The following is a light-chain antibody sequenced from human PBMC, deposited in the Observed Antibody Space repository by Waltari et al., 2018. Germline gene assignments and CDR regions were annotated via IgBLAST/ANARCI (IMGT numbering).Light chain of an antibody. CDR3: MQTLQTPYT. J-gene: IGKJ2*01. V-gene: IGKV2-28*01. CDR2: LGS. CDR1: QSLLHSNGYNY. Sequence: DIVLTQTPLSLPFTPGEPASISCGSSQSLLHSNGYNYLDWYLQKPGQSPQVVVFLGSRRASGVPDRISGSGSGTEFILRITRVEAADVGIYHCMQTLQTPYTFGQGTKLEI.